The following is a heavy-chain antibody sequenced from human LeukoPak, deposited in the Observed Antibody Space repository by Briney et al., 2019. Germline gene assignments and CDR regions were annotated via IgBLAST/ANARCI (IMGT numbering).Heavy chain of an antibody. CDR3: ARAIVVVPAAMDGGFDY. V-gene: IGHV3-23*01. CDR2: FSFNGEST. Sequence: PGGSLRLSCAASGFTFSSYAMTWVRQAPGKGLEWVSSFSFNGESTYYADSAKGRFTISRDNAKNSLYLQMNSLRAEDTAVYYCARAIVVVPAAMDGGFDYWGQGTLVTVSS. CDR1: GFTFSSYA. D-gene: IGHD2-2*01. J-gene: IGHJ4*02.